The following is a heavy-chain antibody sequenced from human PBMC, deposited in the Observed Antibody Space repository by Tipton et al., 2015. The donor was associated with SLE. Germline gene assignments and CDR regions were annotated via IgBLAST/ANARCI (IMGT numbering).Heavy chain of an antibody. Sequence: SLRLSCAASGFTFSSYGMHWVRQAPGKGLEWVAFIRYDGSNKYYADSVKGRFTISRDNSKNTLYLQMNSLRAEDTAVYYCAKAPPRSSSWYYFDYWGQGTLVTVSS. CDR2: IRYDGSNK. CDR3: AKAPPRSSSWYYFDY. V-gene: IGHV3-30*02. D-gene: IGHD6-13*01. CDR1: GFTFSSYG. J-gene: IGHJ4*02.